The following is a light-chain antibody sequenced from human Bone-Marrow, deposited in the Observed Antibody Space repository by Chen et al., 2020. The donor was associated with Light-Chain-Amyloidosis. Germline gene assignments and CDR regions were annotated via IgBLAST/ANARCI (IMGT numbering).Light chain of an antibody. J-gene: IGKJ5*01. V-gene: IGKV1-39*01. CDR2: AAS. Sequence: DIQMTQSPSSLSASVGDRVTITCRASQRISNYLNWYQQKPGKAPKLLIHAASTLQSGVPLRFSGSGSGTDFILTIISVQPEDFAIYYCQQSYSMSSITFGQGTRLEIK. CDR3: QQSYSMSSIT. CDR1: QRISNY.